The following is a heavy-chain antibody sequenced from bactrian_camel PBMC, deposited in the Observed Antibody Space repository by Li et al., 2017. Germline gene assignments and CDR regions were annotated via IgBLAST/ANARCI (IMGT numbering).Heavy chain of an antibody. V-gene: IGHV3-3*01. CDR1: GFTGGRHC. Sequence: VESGGGSVQAEGSLRLSCAASGFTGGRHCMAWFRQLPHKEREAVAAVSPGGQRTYYADSVKGRFTISQDNAKTTVYLQMNSLKPEDSAVYYCAADLQEVVTTRAGCYGDFGYWGQGTQVTVS. CDR2: VSPGGQRT. J-gene: IGHJ6*01. CDR3: AADLQEVVTTRAGCYGDFGY. D-gene: IGHD2*01.